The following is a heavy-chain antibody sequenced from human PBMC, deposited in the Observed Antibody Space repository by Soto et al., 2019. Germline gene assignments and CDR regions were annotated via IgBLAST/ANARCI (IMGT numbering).Heavy chain of an antibody. CDR3: ARYSSSSGENWFDP. CDR1: GDSISRGFYS. V-gene: IGHV4-30-2*01. J-gene: IGHJ5*02. Sequence: SETLSLTCVVSGDSISRGFYSWSWIRQPPGKGLEYIGYIYPSGSTYYNPSLRSRVTISVDRSKNEFSLNVSTVTAADTALYFCARYSSSSGENWFDPWGQGVLVTVSS. CDR2: IYPSGST. D-gene: IGHD6-6*01.